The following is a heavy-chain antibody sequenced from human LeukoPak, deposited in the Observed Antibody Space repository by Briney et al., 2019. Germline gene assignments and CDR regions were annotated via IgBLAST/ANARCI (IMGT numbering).Heavy chain of an antibody. V-gene: IGHV3-20*04. D-gene: IGHD1-26*01. Sequence: GGSLRLSCAASGSTFDDYGMSWVRQAPGKGLEWVSGINWNGGSTGYADSVKGRFTISRDNVKNSLYLQMNSLRAEDTALYYCARGSGSDDAFDLWGQGTMVTVSS. J-gene: IGHJ3*01. CDR1: GSTFDDYG. CDR2: INWNGGST. CDR3: ARGSGSDDAFDL.